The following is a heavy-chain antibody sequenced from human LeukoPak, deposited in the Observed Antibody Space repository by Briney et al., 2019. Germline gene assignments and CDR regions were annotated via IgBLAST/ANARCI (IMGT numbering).Heavy chain of an antibody. CDR2: IYYSGST. J-gene: IGHJ6*04. D-gene: IGHD6-13*01. V-gene: IGHV4-30-4*01. Sequence: ASETLSLTCTVSGGSISSGDYYWSWIRQPPGKGLEWIGYIYYSGSTYYNPSLKSRVTISVDTSKNQFSLKLSSVTAADTAVYYCARGSGSDSSSAYYYYGMDVWGKGTTVTVSS. CDR3: ARGSGSDSSSAYYYYGMDV. CDR1: GGSISSGDYY.